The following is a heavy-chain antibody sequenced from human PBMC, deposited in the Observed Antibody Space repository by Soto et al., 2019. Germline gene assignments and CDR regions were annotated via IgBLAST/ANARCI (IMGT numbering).Heavy chain of an antibody. J-gene: IGHJ2*01. CDR2: IYYSGST. CDR1: GGSISSGGYY. CDR3: ARVSDYVWGSYTHPDSQRWYFDL. Sequence: QVQLQESGPGLVKPSQTLSLTCTVSGGSISSGGYYWSWIRQHPGKGLEWIGYIYYSGSTYYNPSLKSRVTISVDTSKNQFSLKLSSVTAADTAVYYCARVSDYVWGSYTHPDSQRWYFDLWGRGTLVTVSS. V-gene: IGHV4-31*03. D-gene: IGHD3-16*01.